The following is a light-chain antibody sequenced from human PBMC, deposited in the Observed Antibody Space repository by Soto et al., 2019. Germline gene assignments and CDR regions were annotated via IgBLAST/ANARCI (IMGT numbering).Light chain of an antibody. CDR3: QQYDNLSLT. CDR2: DAS. Sequence: DIQMTQSPSSLSASVGDRVTITCQASQDISNYLNWYQQKPGKAPKLLIYDASNLETWVTSRFSGSGSGTDFTFTISSLQPEDIATYYCQQYDNLSLTFGGGTKVEIK. J-gene: IGKJ4*01. V-gene: IGKV1-33*01. CDR1: QDISNY.